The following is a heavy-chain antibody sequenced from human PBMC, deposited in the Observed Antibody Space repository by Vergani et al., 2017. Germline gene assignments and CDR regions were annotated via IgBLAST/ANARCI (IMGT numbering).Heavy chain of an antibody. CDR1: GFTFSSYG. J-gene: IGHJ4*02. Sequence: QVQLVESGGGVVQPGRSLRLSCAASGFTFSSYGMHWVRQAPGKGLEWVAVIWYDGGNKYYADSVKGRFTISRDNSKNTLYLQMNSLRAEDTAVYYCARDFGSGRFFDYWGQGTLVTVSS. D-gene: IGHD3-10*01. CDR2: IWYDGGNK. V-gene: IGHV3-33*01. CDR3: ARDFGSGRFFDY.